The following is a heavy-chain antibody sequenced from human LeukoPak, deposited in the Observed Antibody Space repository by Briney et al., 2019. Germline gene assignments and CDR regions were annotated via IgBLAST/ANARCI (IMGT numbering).Heavy chain of an antibody. CDR2: IKSKIDGGTT. V-gene: IGHV3-15*07. CDR3: TTGNWGPY. J-gene: IGHJ4*02. Sequence: GGSLRLSCAASGFTFNNAWMNWVRQAPGKGLEWVGRIKSKIDGGTTDFGAPVEGRFGISRDDSENTMYLHMNSLRTEDTAVYYCTTGNWGPYWGQGTLVTVSS. CDR1: GFTFNNAW. D-gene: IGHD7-27*01.